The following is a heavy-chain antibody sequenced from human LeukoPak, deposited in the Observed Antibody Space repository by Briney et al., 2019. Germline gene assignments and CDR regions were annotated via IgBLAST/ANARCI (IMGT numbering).Heavy chain of an antibody. CDR1: GFTFSSYA. V-gene: IGHV3-23*01. Sequence: PGGSLRLSYAASGFTFSSYAMSWVRQAPGKGLEWVSAISGSGGSTYYADSVKGRFTISRDNSKNTLYLQMNSLRAEDTAVYYCAKVIYDSSGYYYSDAFDIWGQGTMVTVSS. CDR3: AKVIYDSSGYYYSDAFDI. CDR2: ISGSGGST. D-gene: IGHD3-22*01. J-gene: IGHJ3*02.